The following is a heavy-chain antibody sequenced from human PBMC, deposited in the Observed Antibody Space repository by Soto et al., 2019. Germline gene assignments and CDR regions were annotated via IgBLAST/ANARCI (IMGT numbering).Heavy chain of an antibody. D-gene: IGHD3-22*01. V-gene: IGHV3-30*18. Sequence: PGGSLRLSCAASGFTFSSYGMHWVRQAPGKGLEWVAVISYDGSNKYYADSVKGRFTISRDNSKNTLYLQMNSLRAEDTAVYYCAKDRYYDSSGYPPFYYFDYWGQGT. CDR3: AKDRYYDSSGYPPFYYFDY. J-gene: IGHJ4*02. CDR2: ISYDGSNK. CDR1: GFTFSSYG.